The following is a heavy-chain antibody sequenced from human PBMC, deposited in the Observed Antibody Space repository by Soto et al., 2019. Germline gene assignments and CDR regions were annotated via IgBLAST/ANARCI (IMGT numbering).Heavy chain of an antibody. CDR2: IYYSGST. CDR1: GGSISSGGYY. V-gene: IGHV4-31*03. CDR3: AGGSDGPGSYPPTDNWFDP. D-gene: IGHD3-10*01. J-gene: IGHJ5*02. Sequence: SETLSLTCTVSGGSISSGGYYWSWIRQHPGKGLEWIGYIYYSGSTYYNPSLKSRVTISVDTSKNQFYLRRSTVTDADTAVYYCAGGSDGPGSYPPTDNWFDPWGQGTLVTVSS.